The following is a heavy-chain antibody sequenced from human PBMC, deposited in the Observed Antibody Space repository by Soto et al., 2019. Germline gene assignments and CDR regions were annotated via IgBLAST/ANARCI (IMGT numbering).Heavy chain of an antibody. CDR1: GYTFSSYH. Sequence: QIQLVQSGAEVKKPGASVKVSCKASGYTFSSYHITWVRQAPGQGLEWMGWISAYNGNTNYAQNLQGRVTMTTDPSTSTADMELRSLRSDDTAVYYCARDLPAVDYWGQGTLVTVSS. V-gene: IGHV1-18*01. CDR3: ARDLPAVDY. J-gene: IGHJ4*02. CDR2: ISAYNGNT.